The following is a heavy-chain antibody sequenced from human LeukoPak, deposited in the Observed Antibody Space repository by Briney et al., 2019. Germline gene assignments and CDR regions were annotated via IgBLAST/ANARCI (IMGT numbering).Heavy chain of an antibody. CDR1: GDTFSSYA. CDR2: IIPILGIA. D-gene: IGHD3-9*01. J-gene: IGHJ4*02. V-gene: IGHV1-69*04. CDR3: ARDVGPILTGYYSDY. Sequence: SVKVSCKTSGDTFSSYAISWVRQAPGQGLEWMGRIIPILGIANYAQKFQGRVTITADKSTSTAYMELSSLRSEDTAVYYCARDVGPILTGYYSDYWGQGTLVTVSS.